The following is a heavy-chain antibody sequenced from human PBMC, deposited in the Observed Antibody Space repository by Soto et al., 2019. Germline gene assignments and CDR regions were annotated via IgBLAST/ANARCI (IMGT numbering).Heavy chain of an antibody. V-gene: IGHV1-69*06. CDR1: GGTFSSYA. CDR3: AYGDYSYYYYYGMDV. CDR2: IIPIFGTA. Sequence: GASVKVSCKASGGTFSSYAISWVRQAPGQGLEWMGGIIPIFGTANYAQKFQGRVTITADKSTGTAYMELSSLRSEDTAVYYCAYGDYSYYYYYGMDVWGQGTTVTVSS. J-gene: IGHJ6*02. D-gene: IGHD4-17*01.